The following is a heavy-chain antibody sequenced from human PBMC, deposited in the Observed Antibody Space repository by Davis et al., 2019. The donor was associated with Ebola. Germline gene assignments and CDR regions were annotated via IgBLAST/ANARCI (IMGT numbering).Heavy chain of an antibody. CDR1: GYTFTSYG. D-gene: IGHD6-13*01. V-gene: IGHV1-18*01. Sequence: ASVKVSCKASGYTFTSYGISWVRQAPGQGLEWMGWISAYNGNTNYAQKFQGRVTITADKSTSTAYMELSSLRSEDTAVYYCARKPTLAADLYYYGMEVWGQGTTVTVSS. CDR2: ISAYNGNT. CDR3: ARKPTLAADLYYYGMEV. J-gene: IGHJ6*02.